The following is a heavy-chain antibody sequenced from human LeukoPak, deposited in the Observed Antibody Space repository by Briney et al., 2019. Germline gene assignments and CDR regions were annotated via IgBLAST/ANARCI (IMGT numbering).Heavy chain of an antibody. CDR3: AKGYYYRSGKFDY. J-gene: IGHJ4*02. D-gene: IGHD3-10*01. CDR1: GFTFSYYG. CDR2: ISSSGGST. V-gene: IGHV3-23*01. Sequence: PGGSLRLSCAASGFTFSYYGMNWVRQAPGKGLEWVSTISSSGGSTYYADSVKGRFTISRDNSENTLYLQMNSLRAEDTALYYCAKGYYYRSGKFDYWGQGTLVTVSS.